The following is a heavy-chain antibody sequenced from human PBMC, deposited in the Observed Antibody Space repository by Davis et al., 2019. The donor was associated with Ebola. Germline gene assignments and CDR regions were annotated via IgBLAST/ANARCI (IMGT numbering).Heavy chain of an antibody. CDR2: LYYSGST. V-gene: IGHV4-59*01. CDR1: GGSISTYY. D-gene: IGHD3-3*01. CDR3: ARSPRGYDFWKGYYFYGMDV. Sequence: MPPETLSLTCTVSGGSISTYYWSWIRQPPGKGLEWIGYLYYSGSTNYNPSLKSRVTISVDTSKNQFSLKLSSVTAADTAVYYCARSPRGYDFWKGYYFYGMDVWGKGTTVAVSS. J-gene: IGHJ6*04.